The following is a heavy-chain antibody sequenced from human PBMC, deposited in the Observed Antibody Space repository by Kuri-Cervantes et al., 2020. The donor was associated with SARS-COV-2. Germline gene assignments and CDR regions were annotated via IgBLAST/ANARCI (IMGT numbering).Heavy chain of an antibody. Sequence: ASVKVSCKASGYTFTSYYMHWVRQAPGQGLEWMGIINPSGGSTSYAQKFQGRVTMTRDTSTSTVYMELSSLRSEDTAVYYCARGGIAAAGRVDWFDPWGQGTLVTVSS. CDR3: ARGGIAAAGRVDWFDP. CDR2: INPSGGST. CDR1: GYTFTSYY. V-gene: IGHV1-46*01. J-gene: IGHJ5*02. D-gene: IGHD6-13*01.